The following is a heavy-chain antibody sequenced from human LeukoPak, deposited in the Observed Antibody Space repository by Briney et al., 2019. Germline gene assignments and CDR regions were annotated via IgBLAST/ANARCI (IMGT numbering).Heavy chain of an antibody. D-gene: IGHD4-23*01. CDR2: IYYSGST. CDR1: GGSISSSSYY. Sequence: SETLSLTCTVSGGSISSSSYYWGWIRQPPGKGLEWIGSIYYSGSTYYNPSLKSRVTISVDTSKNQFSLKLSSATAADTAVYYCARSGGNGYDYYYMDVWGTGTTVTVSS. CDR3: ARSGGNGYDYYYMDV. J-gene: IGHJ6*03. V-gene: IGHV4-39*01.